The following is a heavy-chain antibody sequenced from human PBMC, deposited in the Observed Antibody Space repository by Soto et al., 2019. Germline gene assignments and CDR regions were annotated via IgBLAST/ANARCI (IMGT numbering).Heavy chain of an antibody. J-gene: IGHJ6*03. D-gene: IGHD6-13*01. CDR2: INHSGST. CDR1: GGSFSGYY. Sequence: SETLSLTCAVYGGSFSGYYWSWIRQPPGKGLEWIGEINHSGSTNYNPSLKSRVTISVDTSKNQFSLKLSSVTAADTAVYYCARGLGGIAAAGVGDYYHLAVWGKGTTVTVSS. CDR3: ARGLGGIAAAGVGDYYHLAV. V-gene: IGHV4-34*01.